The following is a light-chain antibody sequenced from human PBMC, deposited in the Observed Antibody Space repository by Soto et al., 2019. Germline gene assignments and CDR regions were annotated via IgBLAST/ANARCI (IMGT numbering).Light chain of an antibody. J-gene: IGKJ4*01. V-gene: IGKV1-27*01. Sequence: DIPMTQSPSYLSASVGDRITITCRASQGITYYLAWYQQKQGKVPKXLIYAASTLQSGVPSRFSGGGSGADLTITISSLQPEDFDTYYCQNYNSAPLTFGGGTKVDI. CDR1: QGITYY. CDR3: QNYNSAPLT. CDR2: AAS.